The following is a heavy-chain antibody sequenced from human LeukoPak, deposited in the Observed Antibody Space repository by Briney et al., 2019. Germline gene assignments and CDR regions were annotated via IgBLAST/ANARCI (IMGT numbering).Heavy chain of an antibody. CDR3: ARAVGPYDY. CDR1: GFIFSTHG. CDR2: IWHDGSNK. V-gene: IGHV3-33*01. Sequence: GRSLRLSCAASGFIFSTHGMHWARQAPGKGLEWVAVIWHDGSNKYYADSVKGRFTISRDNSKNTLYLQMNSLRADDTAVYYCARAVGPYDYWGQGTLVTVSS. J-gene: IGHJ4*02.